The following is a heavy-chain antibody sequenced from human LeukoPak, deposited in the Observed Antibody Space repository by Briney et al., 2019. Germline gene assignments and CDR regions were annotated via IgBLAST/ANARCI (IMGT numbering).Heavy chain of an antibody. V-gene: IGHV4-34*01. D-gene: IGHD3-22*01. CDR1: GGSFSGYH. CDR3: ARGRHDITMIVVVMTSVSYYLYV. Sequence: SETLSLTCAVYGGSFSGYHWTWIRQPPGKGLEWIGDINPSGSTYYNPSLKSRLTISVDTSKNQFSLKLRSVTAADTAVYYCARGRHDITMIVVVMTSVSYYLYVWGKGTTVTVS. J-gene: IGHJ6*03. CDR2: INPSGST.